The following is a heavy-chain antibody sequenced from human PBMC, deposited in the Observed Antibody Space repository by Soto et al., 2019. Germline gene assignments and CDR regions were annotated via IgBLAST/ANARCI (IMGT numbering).Heavy chain of an antibody. CDR2: IIPIFGTA. CDR3: ASWGYYDSSGYSYPAAPFDY. Sequence: SVKVSCKASGGTFSSYAISWVRQAPGQGLEWMGGIIPIFGTANYAQKFRGRVTITADESTSTAYMELSSLRSEDTAVYYCASWGYYDSSGYSYPAAPFDYWGQGTLVTVSS. CDR1: GGTFSSYA. D-gene: IGHD3-22*01. J-gene: IGHJ4*02. V-gene: IGHV1-69*13.